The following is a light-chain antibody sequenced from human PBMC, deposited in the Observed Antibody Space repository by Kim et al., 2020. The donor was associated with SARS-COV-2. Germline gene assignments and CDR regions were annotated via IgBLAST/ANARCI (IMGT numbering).Light chain of an antibody. Sequence: EIVLTQSPGTLSLSPGDRATLSCRASQSVYSNYLAWYQQKPGQAPRLLIYAASSRATGIPDRFSGSGSGTDFTLTIRRLQPEDFAVYYCQQYGSSWTVGQGTKVDIK. V-gene: IGKV3-20*01. J-gene: IGKJ1*01. CDR2: AAS. CDR3: QQYGSSWT. CDR1: QSVYSNY.